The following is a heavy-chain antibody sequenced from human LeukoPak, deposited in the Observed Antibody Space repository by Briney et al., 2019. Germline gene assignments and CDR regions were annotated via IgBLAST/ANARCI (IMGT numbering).Heavy chain of an antibody. Sequence: ASVKVSCKASGYTFTSYDINWVRQATGQGLEWMGWMNPNSGNTGYAQKFQGRVTMTRNTSISTAYMELSSLRSEDTAVYYCARSIPNVLLWFGELDFDYWGQGTLVTVSS. D-gene: IGHD3-10*01. CDR3: ARSIPNVLLWFGELDFDY. J-gene: IGHJ4*02. V-gene: IGHV1-8*01. CDR1: GYTFTSYD. CDR2: MNPNSGNT.